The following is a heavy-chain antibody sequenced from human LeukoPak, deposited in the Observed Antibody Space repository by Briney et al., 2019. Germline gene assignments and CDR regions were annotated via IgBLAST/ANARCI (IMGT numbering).Heavy chain of an antibody. CDR3: ARVRYRLAETYIDY. D-gene: IGHD3-16*01. CDR2: INAGNGNT. CDR1: GYTFTNYA. V-gene: IGHV1-3*01. J-gene: IGHJ4*02. Sequence: ASVKVSCKASGYTFTNYAMHWVRQAPGQRLEWMGWINAGNGNTKYSQEFQGRVTITRDTSASTAYMELSRLRSDDTAVYYCARVRYRLAETYIDYWGQGTLVTVSS.